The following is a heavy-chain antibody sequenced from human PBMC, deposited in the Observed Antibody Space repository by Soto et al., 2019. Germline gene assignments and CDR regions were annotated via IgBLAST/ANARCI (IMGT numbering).Heavy chain of an antibody. CDR1: GGTFSSYA. CDR3: ARRRDWLSMANWFDP. V-gene: IGHV1-69*12. CDR2: IIPIFGTA. D-gene: IGHD3-9*01. J-gene: IGHJ5*02. Sequence: QVQLVQSGAEVKKPGSSVKVSCKASGGTFSSYAISWVRQAPGQGLEWMGGIIPIFGTANYAQKFQGRVTITADESTSTAYMERSSLRSEDTAVYYCARRRDWLSMANWFDPWGQGTLVTVSS.